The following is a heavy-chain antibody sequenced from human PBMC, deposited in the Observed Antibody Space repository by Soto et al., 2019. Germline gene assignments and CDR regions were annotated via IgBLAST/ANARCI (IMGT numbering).Heavy chain of an antibody. Sequence: SETLSLTCSVSGGSISSSSYFWGWIRQPPGKGLEWIGSIYYSGSTYYNPSLKSRVTVSVDTSKNQFSLKLSSVTAADTAVYYCARDQSFDRTYYYGIDVWGQGTTVTVSS. D-gene: IGHD3-16*01. J-gene: IGHJ6*02. V-gene: IGHV4-39*07. CDR3: ARDQSFDRTYYYGIDV. CDR1: GGSISSSSYF. CDR2: IYYSGST.